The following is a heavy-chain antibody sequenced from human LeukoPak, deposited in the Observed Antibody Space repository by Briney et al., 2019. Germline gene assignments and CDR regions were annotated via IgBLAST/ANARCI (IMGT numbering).Heavy chain of an antibody. J-gene: IGHJ4*02. CDR2: MNPNSGNT. D-gene: IGHD3-22*01. CDR3: ARADYDTSASTRKQIDY. Sequence: ASVKVSCKASGYSFTNYDINWVRQATGQGLEWMGWMNPNSGNTAYAQKFQGRVTMTRNTSISTAYMELSCLKSEDTAVYFCARADYDTSASTRKQIDYWGQGTLVTVSS. CDR1: GYSFTNYD. V-gene: IGHV1-8*01.